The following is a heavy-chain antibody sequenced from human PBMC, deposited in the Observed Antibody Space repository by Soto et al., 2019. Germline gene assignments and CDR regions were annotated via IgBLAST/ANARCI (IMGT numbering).Heavy chain of an antibody. V-gene: IGHV1-18*01. D-gene: IGHD5-12*01. CDR3: GSTITMLFLAPPY. CDR2: ISAHSGDT. CDR1: GYTFTNYP. J-gene: IGHJ4*02. Sequence: ASVKVSCKASGYTFTNYPITWVRRAPGEGLEWMGWISAHSGDTKYAQKFQGRVTMTTDTSTSTAYLELRSLRSDDTAVYYCGSTITMLFLAPPYWGQATLVTVSS.